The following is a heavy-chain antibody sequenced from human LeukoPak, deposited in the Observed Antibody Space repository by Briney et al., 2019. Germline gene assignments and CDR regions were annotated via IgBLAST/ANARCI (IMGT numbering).Heavy chain of an antibody. V-gene: IGHV3-30*18. CDR2: ISYDGGNK. CDR3: AKDLTYSSSWYRSDYYGMDV. Sequence: PGGSLRLSCAASGFTFSSYGMHWVRQAPGKGLEWVAVISYDGGNKYYADSVKGRFTISRDNSKNTLYLQMNSLRAEDTAVYYCAKDLTYSSSWYRSDYYGMDVWGQGTTVTVSS. CDR1: GFTFSSYG. J-gene: IGHJ6*02. D-gene: IGHD6-13*01.